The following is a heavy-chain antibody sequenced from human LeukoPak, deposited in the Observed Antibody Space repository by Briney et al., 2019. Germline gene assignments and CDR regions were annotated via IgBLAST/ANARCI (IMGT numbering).Heavy chain of an antibody. V-gene: IGHV3-53*01. Sequence: GGSLRLSCAASGFTVSSNYVSWVRQAPGKGLEWVSVIYSGGGTYYADSEKGRFTISRDNSKNTLYLQMNSLRAEDTAVYYCARGERWLQLDYWGQGTLVTVSS. CDR2: IYSGGGT. CDR1: GFTVSSNY. J-gene: IGHJ4*02. D-gene: IGHD5-24*01. CDR3: ARGERWLQLDY.